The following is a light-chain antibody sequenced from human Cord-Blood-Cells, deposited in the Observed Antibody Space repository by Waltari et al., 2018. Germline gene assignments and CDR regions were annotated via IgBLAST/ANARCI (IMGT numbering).Light chain of an antibody. CDR2: DVI. Sequence: QSALTQPASVSGSPGQSITISCTGTSSDVGGYNYVSRYQQHPGKAPRLMIYDVINRPSGVSNRCSGSNSGNTASLTISGLQAEDEADYYCSSYTSSSTWVFGGGTKLTVL. CDR1: SSDVGGYNY. V-gene: IGLV2-14*01. J-gene: IGLJ3*02. CDR3: SSYTSSSTWV.